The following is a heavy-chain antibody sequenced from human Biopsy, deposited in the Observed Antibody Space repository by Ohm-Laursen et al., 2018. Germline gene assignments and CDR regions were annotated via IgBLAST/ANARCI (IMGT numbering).Heavy chain of an antibody. CDR2: VYYTGST. J-gene: IGHJ2*01. CDR1: DDSISSYY. D-gene: IGHD3-22*01. CDR3: ARDRGYYSDRTVPGYFDL. Sequence: SLTCAVSDDSISSYYWSWIRQPPGKGLQWIGYVYYTGSTDYNPSLQRRVTISVDTSKNHFSLRLRSVTPADTAIYYCARDRGYYSDRTVPGYFDLWGRGTLVTVSS. V-gene: IGHV4-59*01.